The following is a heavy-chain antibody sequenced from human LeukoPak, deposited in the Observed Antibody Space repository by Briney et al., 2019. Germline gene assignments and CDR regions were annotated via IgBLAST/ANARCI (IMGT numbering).Heavy chain of an antibody. CDR2: IIPIFGTA. D-gene: IGHD3-22*01. V-gene: IGHV1-69*05. CDR1: GGTFSSYA. J-gene: IGHJ4*02. CDR3: ASLDYYDSSGYLGY. Sequence: SVKVSCKASGGTFSSYAISWVRQAPGQGLEWMGGIIPIFGTANYAQKFQGRVTITTDESTSTAYMELSSLRSEDTAVYYCASLDYYDSSGYLGYWGQGTLVTVSS.